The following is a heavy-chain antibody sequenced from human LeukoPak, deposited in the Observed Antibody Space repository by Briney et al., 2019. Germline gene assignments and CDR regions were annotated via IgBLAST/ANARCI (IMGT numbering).Heavy chain of an antibody. J-gene: IGHJ5*02. CDR3: AGARAHYGSGRRQWFDP. D-gene: IGHD3-10*01. V-gene: IGHV3-66*01. CDR1: GFTVSSNY. Sequence: QSGGSLRLSCAASGFTVSSNYMSWVRLAPGKGLEWVSVIYSGGSTYYADSVKGRFTISRDNSKNTLYLQMNSLRAEDTAVYYCAGARAHYGSGRRQWFDPWGQGTLVTVSS. CDR2: IYSGGST.